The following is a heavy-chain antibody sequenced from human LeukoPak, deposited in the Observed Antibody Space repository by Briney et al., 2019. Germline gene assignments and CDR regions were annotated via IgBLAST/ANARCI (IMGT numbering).Heavy chain of an antibody. Sequence: PGGSLRLSCAASGFTFSSYSMNWVRQAPGKGLEWVSYISSSSSTIYYADSVKGRFTISRDSAKNSLYLQMNSLRAEDTAVYYCAKAVASSGLYHYYMDVWGKGTTVTVSS. V-gene: IGHV3-48*01. J-gene: IGHJ6*03. CDR1: GFTFSSYS. D-gene: IGHD6-6*01. CDR3: AKAVASSGLYHYYMDV. CDR2: ISSSSSTI.